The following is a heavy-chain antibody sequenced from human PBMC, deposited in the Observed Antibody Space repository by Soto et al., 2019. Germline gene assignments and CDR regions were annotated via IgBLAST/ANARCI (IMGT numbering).Heavy chain of an antibody. CDR3: ARVMAAVGDD. CDR1: GYTFTRYY. D-gene: IGHD2-21*02. J-gene: IGHJ1*01. V-gene: IGHV1-46*01. CDR2: INPSGGGT. Sequence: QVQLVQSGAEVKKPGASVRVSCKASGYTFTRYYMQWVRQAPGEGLEWMGMINPSGGGTSYAQNFRGIVTMTSATSTSTLYMALSRLRSEDTAVYYCARVMAAVGDDSGQGNLVTLSS.